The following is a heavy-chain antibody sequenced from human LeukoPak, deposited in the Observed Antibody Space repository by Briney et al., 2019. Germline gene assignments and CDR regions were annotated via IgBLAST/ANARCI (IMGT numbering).Heavy chain of an antibody. CDR1: GFTFSSYS. CDR2: IFADDGST. CDR3: AKDQRPDSGYDIDY. D-gene: IGHD5-12*01. Sequence: GGSLRLSCAASGFTFSSYSMNWVRQAPGKGLDWASVIFADDGSTKYADSAKGRFTISRDTSKNTLYLQMHNLRAEDTAVYYCAKDQRPDSGYDIDYWGQGTLVTVSS. J-gene: IGHJ4*02. V-gene: IGHV3-23*03.